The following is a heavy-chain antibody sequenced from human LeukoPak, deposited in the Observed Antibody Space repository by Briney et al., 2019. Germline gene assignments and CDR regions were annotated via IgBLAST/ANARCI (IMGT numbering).Heavy chain of an antibody. CDR3: ARVGDSSGYYYYGMDV. CDR2: IYSGGST. J-gene: IGHJ6*02. Sequence: GGSLRLSCAASGFTVSSNYMSWVRQAPGKGLEWVSVIYSGGSTYYADSVKGRFTISRDNSKNTLYLQMNSLRAEDTAVYYCARVGDSSGYYYYGMDVWGQGTTVTVSS. V-gene: IGHV3-53*01. CDR1: GFTVSSNY. D-gene: IGHD3-22*01.